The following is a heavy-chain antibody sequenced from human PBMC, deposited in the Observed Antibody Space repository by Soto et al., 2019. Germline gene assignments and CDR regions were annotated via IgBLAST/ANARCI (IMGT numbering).Heavy chain of an antibody. Sequence: EVQLVESGGGLVQPGGSLRLSCAASGFTVSSNYMSWFLQAPGKGLEWVSVIYSGGSTYYADSVKGRFTISRHNSKNTLYLPMNSLRAEDTAVYYCARERSGYYQTNWFDPWGQGTLVTVSS. CDR3: ARERSGYYQTNWFDP. J-gene: IGHJ5*02. V-gene: IGHV3-53*04. D-gene: IGHD3-3*01. CDR2: IYSGGST. CDR1: GFTVSSNY.